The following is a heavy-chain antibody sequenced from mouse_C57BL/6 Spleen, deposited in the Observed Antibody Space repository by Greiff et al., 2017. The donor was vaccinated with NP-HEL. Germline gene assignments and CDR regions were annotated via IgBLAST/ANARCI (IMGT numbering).Heavy chain of an antibody. CDR2: IYPGDGDT. CDR3: ALGRGYFDV. CDR1: GYAFSSSW. J-gene: IGHJ1*03. D-gene: IGHD4-1*01. V-gene: IGHV1-82*01. Sequence: VKLMESGPELVKPGASVKISCKASGYAFSSSWMNWVKQRPGKALEWIGRIYPGDGDTNYNGKFKGKATLTADKSSSTAYMQLSSLTSEDSAVYFCALGRGYFDVWGTGTTVTVSS.